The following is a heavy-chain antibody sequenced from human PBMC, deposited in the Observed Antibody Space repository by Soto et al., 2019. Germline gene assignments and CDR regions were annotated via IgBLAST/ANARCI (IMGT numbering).Heavy chain of an antibody. Sequence: ASVKVSCKASGYTFTGYYMHWVRQAPGQGLEWMGWINPNSGGTNYAQKFQGWVTMTRDTSISTAYMELSRLGSDDTAVYYCARDNCSSTSCQFYFDYWGQGTLVTVSS. CDR3: ARDNCSSTSCQFYFDY. CDR1: GYTFTGYY. CDR2: INPNSGGT. D-gene: IGHD2-2*01. V-gene: IGHV1-2*04. J-gene: IGHJ4*02.